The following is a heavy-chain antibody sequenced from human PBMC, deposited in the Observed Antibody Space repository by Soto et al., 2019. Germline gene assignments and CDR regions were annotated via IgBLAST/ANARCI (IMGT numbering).Heavy chain of an antibody. CDR1: RYR. J-gene: IGHJ6*01. V-gene: IGHV5-51*07. CDR2: IYPGDSDT. CDR3: ARHRGPGYIVFLPGARRHAIGYYGLGV. Sequence: RYRLGPDHQKHKKGLEWMGIIYPGDSDTRYSPSFQGQVTISADKSISTAYLQWSSLKASDTAMYYCARHRGPGYIVFLPGARRHAIGYYGLGVCGQGTMVSVSS. D-gene: IGHD2-2*01.